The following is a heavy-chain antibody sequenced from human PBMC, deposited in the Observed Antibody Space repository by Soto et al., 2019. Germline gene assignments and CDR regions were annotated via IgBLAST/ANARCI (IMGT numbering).Heavy chain of an antibody. D-gene: IGHD3-22*01. CDR3: ARVTYYYDSSGPLDFDL. Sequence: SLKVSCKASGGTFSSYAISWVRQAPGQGLEWMGGIIPIFGTANYAQKFQGRVTITADESTSTAYMELSSLRSEDTAVYYCARVTYYYDSSGPLDFDLWGRGTLVTVSS. CDR1: GGTFSSYA. V-gene: IGHV1-69*13. J-gene: IGHJ2*01. CDR2: IIPIFGTA.